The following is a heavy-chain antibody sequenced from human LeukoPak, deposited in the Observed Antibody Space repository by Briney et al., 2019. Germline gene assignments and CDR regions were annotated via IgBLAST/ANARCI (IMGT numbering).Heavy chain of an antibody. V-gene: IGHV5-51*01. J-gene: IGHJ5*02. CDR1: GYSFTSYW. Sequence: GESLKISCKGSGYSFTSYWIGWVRQMPGKGLEWMGIIYPGDSDTRYSPSFQGQVTISAGKSISTAYLQWSSLKASDTAMYYCARLPSSSWYQNWFDPWGQGTLVTVSS. CDR3: ARLPSSSWYQNWFDP. D-gene: IGHD6-13*01. CDR2: IYPGDSDT.